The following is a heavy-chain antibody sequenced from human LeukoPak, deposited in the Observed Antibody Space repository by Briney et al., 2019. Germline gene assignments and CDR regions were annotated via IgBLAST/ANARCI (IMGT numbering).Heavy chain of an antibody. CDR1: GFTFSSYE. CDR2: ISGSGGST. D-gene: IGHD3-9*01. CDR3: AKGDDILTGYSTFALHFDY. J-gene: IGHJ4*02. V-gene: IGHV3-23*01. Sequence: PGGSLRLSCAASGFTFSSYEMNWVRQAPGKGLEWVSAISGSGGSTYYADSVKGRFTISRDNSKNTLYLQMNSLRAEDTAVYYCAKGDDILTGYSTFALHFDYWGQGTLVTVSS.